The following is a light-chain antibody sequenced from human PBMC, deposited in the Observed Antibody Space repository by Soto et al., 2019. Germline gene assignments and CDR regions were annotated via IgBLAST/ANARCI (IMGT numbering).Light chain of an antibody. Sequence: EIQMTQAPSTLSASVGNRVTFTCRASQSISGRLAWYQQKPGRAPKLLIFDASSVGSGVPSRFSGSGSGTEFTLTISSLQPDDLATYYCQQYNDYSPYTFGQGTKLEI. CDR2: DAS. CDR3: QQYNDYSPYT. CDR1: QSISGR. V-gene: IGKV1-5*01. J-gene: IGKJ2*01.